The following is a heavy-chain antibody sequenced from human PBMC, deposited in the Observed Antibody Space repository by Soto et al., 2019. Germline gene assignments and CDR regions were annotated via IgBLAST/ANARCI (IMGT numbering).Heavy chain of an antibody. CDR2: ISYDGSNK. Sequence: GGSLRLSCAASGFTFSSYGMHWVRQAPGKGLEWVAVISYDGSNKYYADSVKGRFTISRDNSKNTLYLQMNSLRAEDTAVYYCAKVRGTYGDYFNYYFDYWGQGTLVTVSS. CDR3: AKVRGTYGDYFNYYFDY. V-gene: IGHV3-30*18. D-gene: IGHD4-17*01. CDR1: GFTFSSYG. J-gene: IGHJ4*02.